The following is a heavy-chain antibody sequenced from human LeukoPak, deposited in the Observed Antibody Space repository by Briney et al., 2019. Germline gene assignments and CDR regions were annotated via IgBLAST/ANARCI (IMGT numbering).Heavy chain of an antibody. CDR2: LYYMRGA. CDR3: ARVGGGYCSGGSCYYFDY. J-gene: IGHJ4*02. D-gene: IGHD2-15*01. CDR1: GGSISGYY. Sequence: PSETLSLTCTVSGGSISGYYWSWSRQPPGKGVEWIGNLYYMRGAWYKSSLKSRVTTSVDTSRNEFSLKLSSVTAADTAVYYCARVGGGYCSGGSCYYFDYWGQGTLVTVSS. V-gene: IGHV4-59*01.